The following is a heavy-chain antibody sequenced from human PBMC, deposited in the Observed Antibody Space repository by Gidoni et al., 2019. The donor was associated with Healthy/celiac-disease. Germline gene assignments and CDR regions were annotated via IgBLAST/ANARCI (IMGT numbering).Heavy chain of an antibody. CDR1: GFPFSSYW. V-gene: IGHV3-7*01. CDR2: VQQVGSDK. Sequence: EVQLVESGGGLVQPGGSLRLSRAAPGFPFSSYWTSWFRQPPVKGLEWGSNVQQVGSDKYFVDSLKGRFTISSDNAKNSLCLQMNRLRAEDTAVYYFARDFSRLDLPFYYYYYGMDVWGQGTTVTVSS. D-gene: IGHD6-19*01. J-gene: IGHJ6*02. CDR3: ARDFSRLDLPFYYYYYGMDV.